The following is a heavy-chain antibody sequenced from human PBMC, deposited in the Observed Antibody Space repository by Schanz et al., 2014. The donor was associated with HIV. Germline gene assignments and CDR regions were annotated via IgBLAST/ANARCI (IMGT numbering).Heavy chain of an antibody. D-gene: IGHD6-19*01. CDR3: AKTSYGWYFDY. J-gene: IGHJ4*02. V-gene: IGHV3-23*01. Sequence: EVQLLESGGGLVQPGGSLRLSCAASGLTLSSYGMSRVRQAPGKGLEWVSSISGGSGSTFYADSVKGRFTISRDNSKNTLYLQMNSLRAEDTAIYYCAKTSYGWYFDYWGQGTLVTVSS. CDR2: ISGGSGST. CDR1: GLTLSSYG.